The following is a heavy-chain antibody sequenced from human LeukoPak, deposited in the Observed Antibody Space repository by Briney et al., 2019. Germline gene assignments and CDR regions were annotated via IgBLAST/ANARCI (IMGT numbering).Heavy chain of an antibody. CDR3: ARAAATRGWFDP. D-gene: IGHD2-15*01. J-gene: IGHJ5*02. V-gene: IGHV1-8*03. Sequence: GASVKVSCKASGYTFTSSDINWVRQATGQGLEWMGWMNPNSGNTGYAQKFQGRVTITRNTSVGTAYMELSSLRSGDTAVYYCARAAATRGWFDPWGQGTLVTVSS. CDR1: GYTFTSSD. CDR2: MNPNSGNT.